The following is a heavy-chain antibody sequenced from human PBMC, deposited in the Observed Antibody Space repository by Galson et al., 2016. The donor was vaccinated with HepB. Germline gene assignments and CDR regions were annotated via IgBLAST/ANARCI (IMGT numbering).Heavy chain of an antibody. CDR1: GFTFSRYA. CDR2: ISPDGSNK. Sequence: SLRLSCAASGFTFSRYAMHWVRQAPGKGLEWVAVISPDGSNKYYEDSVKGRFTISRDNSKNTLYLQLNSLRPEDTAVYYCARDRSGNYPRMGYFDYWGQGTLVTVSS. D-gene: IGHD1-26*01. CDR3: ARDRSGNYPRMGYFDY. J-gene: IGHJ4*02. V-gene: IGHV3-30*04.